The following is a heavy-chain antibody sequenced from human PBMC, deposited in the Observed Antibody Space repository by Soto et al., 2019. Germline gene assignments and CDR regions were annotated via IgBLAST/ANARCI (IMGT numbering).Heavy chain of an antibody. D-gene: IGHD6-13*01. CDR1: GGSITSGDYY. CDR2: IYYSGGT. V-gene: IGHV4-30-4*01. CDR3: ARIPISSSHNTHYFDY. J-gene: IGHJ4*02. Sequence: PWETLSLTCTVSGGSITSGDYYWSWVRQPPGKGLEWIGYIYYSGGTYYNPSLKSRLTISVDTSKNQFSLKLTSVTAADTAVYYCARIPISSSHNTHYFDYWGQGTLVTVSS.